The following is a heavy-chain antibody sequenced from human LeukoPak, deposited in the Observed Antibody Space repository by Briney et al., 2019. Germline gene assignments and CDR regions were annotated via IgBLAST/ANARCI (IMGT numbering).Heavy chain of an antibody. CDR1: GYTFTSYY. J-gene: IGHJ5*02. CDR3: ARDPSGYYTP. V-gene: IGHV1-46*01. Sequence: GASVKVSCKASGYTFTSYYMHWVRQAPGQGLEWMGIINPSGGSTSYAQKFQGRVTMTRDTSISTAYMELSRLRSDDTAVYYCARDPSGYYTPWGQGTLVTVSS. D-gene: IGHD3-3*01. CDR2: INPSGGST.